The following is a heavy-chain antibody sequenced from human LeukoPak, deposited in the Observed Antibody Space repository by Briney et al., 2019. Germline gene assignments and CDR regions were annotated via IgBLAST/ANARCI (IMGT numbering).Heavy chain of an antibody. V-gene: IGHV4-38-2*02. CDR1: GYSISSGYY. J-gene: IGHJ6*03. CDR2: SYHSGST. Sequence: PSETLSLTCTVSGYSISSGYYWGWIRQPPGKGLEWTGSSYHSGSTYYNPSLKSRVTISVDTSKNQFSLKLNSMTAADTAVYYCARVTESYGSGRRHNYYYYYMDVWGKGTTVTISS. D-gene: IGHD3-10*01. CDR3: ARVTESYGSGRRHNYYYYYMDV.